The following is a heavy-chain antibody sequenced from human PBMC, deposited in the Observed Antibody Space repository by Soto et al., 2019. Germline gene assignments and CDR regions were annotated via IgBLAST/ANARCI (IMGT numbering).Heavy chain of an antibody. D-gene: IGHD2-2*01. V-gene: IGHV3-30*18. J-gene: IGHJ4*01. CDR2: ISYDGSNK. Sequence: QVQLVESGGGVVQPGRSLRLSGAASGFTFSSYGMHWVRQAPGKGLEWVAVISYDGSNKYYADSVKGRFTISRDNSKNTLYLQMNSLRAEDTAVYYCVKEIRYCSSTSCLNFDYWGQEPWSPSPQ. CDR1: GFTFSSYG. CDR3: VKEIRYCSSTSCLNFDY.